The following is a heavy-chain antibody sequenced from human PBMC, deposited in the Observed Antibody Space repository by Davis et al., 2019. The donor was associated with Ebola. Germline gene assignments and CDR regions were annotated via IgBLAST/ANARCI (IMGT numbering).Heavy chain of an antibody. J-gene: IGHJ6*02. CDR2: IWYDGSNK. Sequence: GESLKISCAASGFTFSSYGMHWVRQAPGKGLEWVAVIWYDGSNKYYADSVKGRFTISRDNSKNTLYLQMNSLRAEDTAVYYCARVGSSWYYTYYGMDVWGQGTTVTVSS. CDR1: GFTFSSYG. CDR3: ARVGSSWYYTYYGMDV. V-gene: IGHV3-33*01. D-gene: IGHD6-13*01.